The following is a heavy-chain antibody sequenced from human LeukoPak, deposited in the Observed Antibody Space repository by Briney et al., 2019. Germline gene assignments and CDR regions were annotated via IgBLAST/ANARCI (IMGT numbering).Heavy chain of an antibody. CDR3: ARNDYDILTGYGIYVDY. D-gene: IGHD3-9*01. Sequence: GASVKVSCKASGYTFTSYGISWVRQAPGQGPEWMGWISAYNGNTNYAQKLQGRVTMTTDTSTSTAYMELRSLRSDDTAVYYCARNDYDILTGYGIYVDYWGQGTLVTVSS. CDR2: ISAYNGNT. J-gene: IGHJ4*02. V-gene: IGHV1-18*01. CDR1: GYTFTSYG.